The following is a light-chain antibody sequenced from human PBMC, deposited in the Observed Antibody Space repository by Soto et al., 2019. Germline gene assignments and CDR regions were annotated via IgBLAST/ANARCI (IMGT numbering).Light chain of an antibody. CDR2: GAS. V-gene: IGKV3-20*01. CDR3: QQYGSSPMT. J-gene: IGKJ4*01. Sequence: EIVLTQSPGTLSLSPGERATLSCRASQSVSTTYLAWYQQKPGQAPRLLIYGASSRATGIPDRFSGSGSGTDFTLTIGRLEPEDLAVYYWQQYGSSPMTFGGGTKVEI. CDR1: QSVSTTY.